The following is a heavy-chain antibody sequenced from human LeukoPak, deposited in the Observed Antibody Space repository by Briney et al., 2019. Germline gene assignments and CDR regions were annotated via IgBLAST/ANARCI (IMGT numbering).Heavy chain of an antibody. J-gene: IGHJ4*02. Sequence: GGSLRLSCAASGFTFRSYWMGWVRQAPGKGLEWVANIKEDGSEKYYVDSVKGRFTISRDNAKNSMYLQMNSLRAADTAVYYCARDGDGHGDDYDYWGQGSLATVSS. CDR3: ARDGDGHGDDYDY. CDR1: GFTFRSYW. V-gene: IGHV3-7*01. D-gene: IGHD4-17*01. CDR2: IKEDGSEK.